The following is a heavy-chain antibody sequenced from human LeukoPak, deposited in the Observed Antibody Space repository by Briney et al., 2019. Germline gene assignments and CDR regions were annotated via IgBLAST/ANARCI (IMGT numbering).Heavy chain of an antibody. CDR1: GYAISGAYF. CDR2: SRHSGST. D-gene: IGHD3-10*01. V-gene: IGHV4-38-2*02. Sequence: PSETLSLTCTVSGYAISGAYFWGWIRQPPGQGLEWIGSSRHSGSTHYNVSLKGRVIISVDTSKNQFSLRLRSVTAADTAVYYCAGDGVSLSRAPNFDIWGQGTMVTVSS. CDR3: AGDGVSLSRAPNFDI. J-gene: IGHJ3*02.